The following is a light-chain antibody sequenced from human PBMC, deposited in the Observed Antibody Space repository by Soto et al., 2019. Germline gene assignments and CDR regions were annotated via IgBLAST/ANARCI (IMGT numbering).Light chain of an antibody. CDR3: QSYDSSLSVVL. CDR1: SSNIGADYD. V-gene: IGLV1-40*01. Sequence: QSVLTQPPSVSGAPGQRATISCTGSSSNIGADYDVHWYQQLPGTAPKLLIYGHTNRPSGVPDRFSGSKSGTSASLAITGLQAEDEADYYCQSYDSSLSVVLFGGGTKLTVL. J-gene: IGLJ2*01. CDR2: GHT.